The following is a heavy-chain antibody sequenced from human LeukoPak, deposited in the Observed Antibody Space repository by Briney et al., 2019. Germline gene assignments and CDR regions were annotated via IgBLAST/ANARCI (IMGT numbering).Heavy chain of an antibody. CDR1: GFTFSDFG. CDR2: IWYDGSNK. V-gene: IGHV3-33*08. CDR3: ARDRFSMVRGVSLGAV. Sequence: RGSLRLSCAASGFTFSDFGTKWVRQAPGKGLEWVAVIWYDGSNKYYADSVKGRFTISRANSKNTLYLQMNSLRAEDTAVYYCARDRFSMVRGVSLGAVWGKGTTVTVSS. D-gene: IGHD3-10*01. J-gene: IGHJ6*04.